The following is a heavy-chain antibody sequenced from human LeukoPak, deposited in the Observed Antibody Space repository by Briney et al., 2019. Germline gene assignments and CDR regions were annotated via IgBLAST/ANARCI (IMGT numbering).Heavy chain of an antibody. D-gene: IGHD1-26*01. CDR1: GYTFTGYY. V-gene: IGHV1-2*02. CDR3: ARSGSYYVAAFDI. Sequence: ASVKVSCKASGYTFTGYYMHWVRQAPGQRLEWMGWINPNSGGTNYAQKFQGSVTMTRDTSISTAYMELSRLRSDDTAVYYCARSGSYYVAAFDIWAKGQWSPSLQ. CDR2: INPNSGGT. J-gene: IGHJ3*02.